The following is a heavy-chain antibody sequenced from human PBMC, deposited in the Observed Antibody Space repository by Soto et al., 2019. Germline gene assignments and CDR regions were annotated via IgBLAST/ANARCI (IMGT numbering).Heavy chain of an antibody. D-gene: IGHD5-12*01. V-gene: IGHV4-59*01. J-gene: IGHJ4*02. CDR1: GGSISYYY. Sequence: SEILSLTCTVSGGSISYYYWGWIRQPPGKGLEWIGSIYYSGNTHYNPSLKSRVTISVDTSMNQFSLNLDSVTAVDSAVCYCVRGGYVHAFDYWGQGALVTVSS. CDR3: VRGGYVHAFDY. CDR2: IYYSGNT.